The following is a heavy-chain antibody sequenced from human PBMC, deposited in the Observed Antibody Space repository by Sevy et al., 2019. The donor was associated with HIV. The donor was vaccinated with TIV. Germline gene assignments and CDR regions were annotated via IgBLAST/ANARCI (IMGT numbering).Heavy chain of an antibody. CDR3: AKDGGSGSPPHPIDY. J-gene: IGHJ4*02. Sequence: GGSLRLSCAASGFTFSSYGMHWVRQAPGKGLEWVAVISYDGSNKYYADSGKGRFTISRDNSKNTLFLQMNSLRAEDTAVYYCAKDGGSGSPPHPIDYWGQGTLVTVSS. CDR1: GFTFSSYG. CDR2: ISYDGSNK. V-gene: IGHV3-30*18. D-gene: IGHD3-10*01.